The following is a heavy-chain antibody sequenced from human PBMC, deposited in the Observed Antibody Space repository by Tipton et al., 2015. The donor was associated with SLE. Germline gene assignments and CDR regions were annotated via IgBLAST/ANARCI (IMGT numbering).Heavy chain of an antibody. V-gene: IGHV4-34*01. CDR1: GGSFSGYY. D-gene: IGHD5-18*01. J-gene: IGHJ4*02. CDR2: INHSECT. Sequence: TLSLTCAVYGGSFSGYYWSWIRQPPGKGLEWIGEINHSECTNYNPSLKSRVTISVDTSKNQFSLKLSTVTAADTSVYYCARDGEYSDGSFDYWGQRTLVTVSS. CDR3: ARDGEYSDGSFDY.